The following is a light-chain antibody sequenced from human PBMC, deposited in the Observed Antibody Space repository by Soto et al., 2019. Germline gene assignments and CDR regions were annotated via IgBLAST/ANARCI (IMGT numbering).Light chain of an antibody. CDR3: CSYADSSTPYV. V-gene: IGLV2-23*01. J-gene: IGLJ1*01. CDR1: SSDVGNYNL. Sequence: QSALTQPASVSGSPGQSITISCTGTSSDVGNYNLVSWYQQHPGKAPKLMIYEGSKRPSGVSNRFSGSKSGNTASLTISGLQAEDEADYYCCSYADSSTPYVFGTGTKVTVL. CDR2: EGS.